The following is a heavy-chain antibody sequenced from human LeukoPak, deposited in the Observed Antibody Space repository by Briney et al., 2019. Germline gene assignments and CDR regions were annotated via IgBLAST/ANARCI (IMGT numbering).Heavy chain of an antibody. J-gene: IGHJ4*02. D-gene: IGHD2-15*01. CDR2: LNPDGIEK. CDR3: VTDRSWLFDY. CDR1: GFTLSTYW. V-gene: IGHV3-7*01. Sequence: GGSLRLSCAASGFTLSTYWMSWVRQAPGKGLEYVANLNPDGIEKHYLDSVKGRFTISRDNAKNSLYLHMSSLRAGDTAVYYCVTDRSWLFDYWGQGTLVTVSA.